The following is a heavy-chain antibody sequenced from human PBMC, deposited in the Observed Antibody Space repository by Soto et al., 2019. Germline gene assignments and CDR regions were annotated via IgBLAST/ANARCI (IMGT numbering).Heavy chain of an antibody. CDR3: ARLHGYCISSSCHGHYAMDV. J-gene: IGHJ6*02. V-gene: IGHV4-39*01. CDR2: IYYSGST. CDR1: GGSISSSSYY. Sequence: SETLSLTCTVSGGSISSSSYYWGWIRQPPGKGLEWIGSIYYSGSTYYNPSLKSRVTISVDTSKNQFSLKLSSATAADTAVYYCARLHGYCISSSCHGHYAMDVWGQGTTVTVSS. D-gene: IGHD2-2*01.